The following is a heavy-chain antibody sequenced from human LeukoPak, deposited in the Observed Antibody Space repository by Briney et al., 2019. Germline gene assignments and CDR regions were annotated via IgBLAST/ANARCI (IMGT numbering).Heavy chain of an antibody. CDR2: INTDESST. J-gene: IGHJ4*02. CDR3: ARDLGTSHYSFDY. CDR1: GFTFSSYL. Sequence: PGGSLRLSCAASGFTFSSYLMHWVRQAPGKGLVWVSRINTDESSTSYADSVKGRFTISRDNAKNTLYLRMNSLRAEDTAVYYCARDLGTSHYSFDYWGQGTLVTVSS. V-gene: IGHV3-74*01.